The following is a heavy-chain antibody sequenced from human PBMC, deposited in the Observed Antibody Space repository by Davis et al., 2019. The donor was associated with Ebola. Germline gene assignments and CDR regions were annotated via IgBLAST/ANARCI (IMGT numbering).Heavy chain of an antibody. CDR1: GYSFTTYW. J-gene: IGHJ4*02. CDR3: ARSSHYDFWSGFGY. CDR2: IYPADSDT. Sequence: KVSCKGSGYSFTTYWIAWVRQMPGKGLEWMGIIYPADSDTRYSPSFQGQVTISADKSISTAYLQWSSLKASDTAMYYCARSSHYDFWSGFGYWGQGTLVTVSS. D-gene: IGHD3-3*01. V-gene: IGHV5-51*01.